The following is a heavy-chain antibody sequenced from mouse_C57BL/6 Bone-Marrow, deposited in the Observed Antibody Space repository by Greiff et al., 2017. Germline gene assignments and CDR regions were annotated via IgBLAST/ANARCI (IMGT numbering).Heavy chain of an antibody. CDR1: GYTFTSYW. V-gene: IGHV1-59*01. D-gene: IGHD2-14*01. J-gene: IGHJ2*01. CDR2: IDPSDSST. Sequence: QVQLQQPGAELVRPGTSVKLSCKASGYTFTSYWMHWVKQRPGQGLEWIGVIDPSDSSTNYNQKFKGKATLTVDTSSSTAYMQLSSLTSEDSAVYYCARSFGTDYWGQGTTLTVSS. CDR3: ARSFGTDY.